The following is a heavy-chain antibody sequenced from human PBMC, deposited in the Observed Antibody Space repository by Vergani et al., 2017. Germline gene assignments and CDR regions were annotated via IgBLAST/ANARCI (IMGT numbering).Heavy chain of an antibody. CDR2: IKQDGSEK. Sequence: EVQLVESGGGLVQPGGSLRLSCAASGFTFSSYWMSWIRQAPGKGREWVANIKQDGSEKYYVDSVKGRFTISRDNAKNSLYLQMNSLRAEDTAVYYCARLIAAAGLFFDPWGQGTLVTVSS. D-gene: IGHD6-13*01. J-gene: IGHJ5*02. CDR1: GFTFSSYW. CDR3: ARLIAAAGLFFDP. V-gene: IGHV3-7*01.